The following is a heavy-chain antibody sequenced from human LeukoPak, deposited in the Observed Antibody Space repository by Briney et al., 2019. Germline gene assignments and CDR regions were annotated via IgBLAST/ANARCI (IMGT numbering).Heavy chain of an antibody. J-gene: IGHJ4*02. CDR3: ARVRLPGLYSSSLDY. CDR2: IWYDGSNK. V-gene: IGHV3-33*01. Sequence: LPGGSLRLSCAASGFTFSSYGMHWVRQAPGKGLEWVAVIWYDGSNKYYADSVKGRFTISRDNSKNTLYLQMNSLRAEDTAVYYCARVRLPGLYSSSLDYWGQGTLVTVSS. D-gene: IGHD6-6*01. CDR1: GFTFSSYG.